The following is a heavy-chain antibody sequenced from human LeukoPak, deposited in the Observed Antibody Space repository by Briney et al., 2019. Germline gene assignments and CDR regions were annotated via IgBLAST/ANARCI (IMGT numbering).Heavy chain of an antibody. CDR2: ISSSGSTI. D-gene: IGHD5-12*01. CDR3: ARDAISGYGYYYYGMDV. CDR1: GFTFSDYY. J-gene: IGHJ6*02. Sequence: TGGSLRLSCAASGFTFSDYYMSWIRQAPGKGLEWVSYISSSGSTIYYADSVKGRFTISRDNAKNSLYLQMNSLGAEDTAVYYCARDAISGYGYYYYGMDVWGQGTTVTVSS. V-gene: IGHV3-11*01.